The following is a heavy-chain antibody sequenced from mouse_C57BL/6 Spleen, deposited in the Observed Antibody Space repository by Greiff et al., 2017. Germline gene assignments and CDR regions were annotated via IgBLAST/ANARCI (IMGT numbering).Heavy chain of an antibody. V-gene: IGHV3-6*01. CDR2: ISYDGSN. D-gene: IGHD1-1*01. Sequence: ESGPGLVKPSQSLSLTCSVTGYSITSGYYWNWIRQFPGNKLEWMGYISYDGSNNYNPSLKNRISITRDTSKNQFFLKLNSVTTEDTATXYCARGYYGRDPYDWGQGTTLTVSS. CDR1: GYSITSGYY. CDR3: ARGYYGRDPYD. J-gene: IGHJ2*01.